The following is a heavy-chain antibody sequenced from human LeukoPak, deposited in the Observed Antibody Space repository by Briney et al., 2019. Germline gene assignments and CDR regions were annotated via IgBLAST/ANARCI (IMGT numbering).Heavy chain of an antibody. D-gene: IGHD2-2*01. V-gene: IGHV3-23*01. CDR1: GFTFSSYA. Sequence: GGSLRLXCAASGFTFSSYAMSWVRQALGKGLEWVSAISGSGGSTYYADSVKGRFTISRDNSKNTLYLQMNSLRAEDTAVYYCAKLSYYCSSTSCRYFQHWGQGTLVTVSS. CDR2: ISGSGGST. J-gene: IGHJ1*01. CDR3: AKLSYYCSSTSCRYFQH.